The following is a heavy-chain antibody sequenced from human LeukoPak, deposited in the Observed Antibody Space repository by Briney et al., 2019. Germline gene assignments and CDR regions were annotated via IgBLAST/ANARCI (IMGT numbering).Heavy chain of an antibody. D-gene: IGHD6-6*01. V-gene: IGHV3-30-3*01. Sequence: PGGSLRLSCAASGFTFSTYAMHWVRQAPGKGLEWVAVISYDGSNKYYADSVKGRFTISRDNSKNTVYLQMNSLRSDDTAVYYCARGRIAARIKGEHWFDPWGQGTLVTVSS. CDR3: ARGRIAARIKGEHWFDP. CDR2: ISYDGSNK. CDR1: GFTFSTYA. J-gene: IGHJ5*02.